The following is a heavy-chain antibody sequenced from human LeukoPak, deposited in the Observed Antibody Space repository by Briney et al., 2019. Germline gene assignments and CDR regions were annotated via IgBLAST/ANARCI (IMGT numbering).Heavy chain of an antibody. V-gene: IGHV4-34*01. CDR3: ARGYSSSPGNFDY. CDR2: INHSGST. Sequence: SETLSLTCAVYGGSFSGYYWSWIRQPPGKGLEWIGEINHSGSTNYNPSLKSRVTISVDTSKNQFSLKLGSVTAADTAVYYCARGYSSSPGNFDYWGQGTLVTVSS. CDR1: GGSFSGYY. J-gene: IGHJ4*02. D-gene: IGHD6-6*01.